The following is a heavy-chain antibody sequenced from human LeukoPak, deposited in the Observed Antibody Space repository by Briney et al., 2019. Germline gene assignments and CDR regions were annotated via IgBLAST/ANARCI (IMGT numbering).Heavy chain of an antibody. CDR1: GFTFTSSA. CDR2: IVVGSGNT. Sequence: SVKVSCKASGFTFTSSAIQWVRQARGQRLEWIGWIVVGSGNTNYAQKFQERVTITRDMSTSTAYMELSSLRSEDTAVYYCAKDRAFRSPHDYWGQGTLVTVSS. D-gene: IGHD3-3*02. CDR3: AKDRAFRSPHDY. V-gene: IGHV1-58*02. J-gene: IGHJ4*02.